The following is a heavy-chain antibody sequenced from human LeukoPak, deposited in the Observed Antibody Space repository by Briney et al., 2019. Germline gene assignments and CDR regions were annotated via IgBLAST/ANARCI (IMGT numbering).Heavy chain of an antibody. CDR1: GFTVSSNY. Sequence: GGSLRLSCAASGFTVSSNYMTWVRQAPGKGLEWVSVMYSGGSTYYADSVKGRFTISRDNSKNTLYLQMNSLRAEDTAVYYCARDTQWLVLYAFDIWGQGTMVTVSS. CDR3: ARDTQWLVLYAFDI. J-gene: IGHJ3*02. CDR2: MYSGGST. V-gene: IGHV3-66*01. D-gene: IGHD6-19*01.